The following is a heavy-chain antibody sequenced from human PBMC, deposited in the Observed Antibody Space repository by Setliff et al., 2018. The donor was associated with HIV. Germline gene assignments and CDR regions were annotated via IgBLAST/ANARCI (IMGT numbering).Heavy chain of an antibody. CDR1: GFTFSSYE. V-gene: IGHV3-48*03. D-gene: IGHD6-13*01. CDR3: ARSRGIAVARYDYYFDY. J-gene: IGHJ4*02. Sequence: GGSLRLSCAASGFTFSSYEMNWVRQAPGKGLEWVSYISSSGGTKYYADSVKGRFTISRDNAKRSLYLQMNSLRAEDTAVYYCARSRGIAVARYDYYFDYWGQGTLVTVSS. CDR2: ISSSGGTK.